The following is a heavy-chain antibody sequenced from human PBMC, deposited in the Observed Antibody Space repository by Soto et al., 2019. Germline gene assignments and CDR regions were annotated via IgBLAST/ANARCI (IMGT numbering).Heavy chain of an antibody. V-gene: IGHV4-59*01. CDR2: IYYSGST. J-gene: IGHJ4*02. CDR3: ARDRYYDSSGPRNLGY. Sequence: SETLFLTCTVSGGSISSYYWSWIRQPPGKGLEWIGYIYYSGSTNYNPSLKSRVTISVDTSKNQFSLKLSSVTAADTAVYYCARDRYYDSSGPRNLGYWGQGTLVTVSS. CDR1: GGSISSYY. D-gene: IGHD3-22*01.